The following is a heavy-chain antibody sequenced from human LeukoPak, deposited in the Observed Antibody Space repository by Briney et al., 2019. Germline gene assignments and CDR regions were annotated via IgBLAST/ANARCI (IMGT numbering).Heavy chain of an antibody. CDR3: ARDLSGVAGYTYGRGIDY. Sequence: GGSLRLSCAASGFTFSSYEMNWVRQAPGKGLEWVANIKKDGSEKYYVDSVKGRFTISRDNAKTSLYLQMNSLRAEDTAVYYCARDLSGVAGYTYGRGIDYWGQGTLVTVSS. CDR1: GFTFSSYE. D-gene: IGHD5-18*01. J-gene: IGHJ4*02. V-gene: IGHV3-7*01. CDR2: IKKDGSEK.